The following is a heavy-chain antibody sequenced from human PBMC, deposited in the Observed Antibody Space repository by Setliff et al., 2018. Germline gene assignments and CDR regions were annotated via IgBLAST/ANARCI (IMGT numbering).Heavy chain of an antibody. D-gene: IGHD5-18*01. J-gene: IGHJ6*02. CDR1: GGSISPYF. CDR2: IYHNGNT. V-gene: IGHV4-59*01. CDR3: ARDRTAYSYGLDV. Sequence: SETLSLTCTVSGGSISPYFWSWIRQPPGKGLEWIGYIYHNGNTNFNPSLRSRVNMSVDTSKNQFALNLKSVTAADTAVYYCARDRTAYSYGLDVWGQGTTVTVSS.